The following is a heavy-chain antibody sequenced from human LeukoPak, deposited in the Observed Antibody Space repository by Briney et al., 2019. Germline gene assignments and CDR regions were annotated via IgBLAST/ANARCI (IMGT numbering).Heavy chain of an antibody. Sequence: GASVKVSCKASGGTFSSYAISWVRQAPGQGLEWMGGIIPIFGTANYAQKFQGRVTITADESTSTAYMELSSLRSEDTAVYYCARDGSGSHADAFDIWGQGTMVTVSS. CDR3: ARDGSGSHADAFDI. J-gene: IGHJ3*02. CDR1: GGTFSSYA. D-gene: IGHD1-26*01. V-gene: IGHV1-69*13. CDR2: IIPIFGTA.